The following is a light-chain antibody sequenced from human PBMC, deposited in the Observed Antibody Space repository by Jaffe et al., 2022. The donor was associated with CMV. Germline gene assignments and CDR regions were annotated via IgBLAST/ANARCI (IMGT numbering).Light chain of an antibody. CDR2: EVS. CDR3: MQNIYLPLT. CDR1: QSLLHSNGKTY. V-gene: IGKV2D-29*01. Sequence: VLTQTPLSLSVTPGQPASISCESTQSLLHSNGKTYLYWYLQKPGQPPRLLIWEVSNRFSGVPDRFSGSGSGTHFTLKISRVEAEDVGVYYCMQNIYLPLTFGGGTKVDI. J-gene: IGKJ4*01.